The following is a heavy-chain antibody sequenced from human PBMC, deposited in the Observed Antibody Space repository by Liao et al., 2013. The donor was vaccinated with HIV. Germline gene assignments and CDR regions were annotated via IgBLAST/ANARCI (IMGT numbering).Heavy chain of an antibody. CDR3: ARGGQIAIAGTLDF. Sequence: QVQLQQWGAGLLKPSETLSLTCTVSGGSISTGPCYWNWVRQPAGKGLEWIGRIYASGTTNYNPSLRSRVTISMDMSKNQFSLNLTSVTAADTAMYYCARGGQIAIAGTLDFWGQGTLVTVSS. CDR2: IYASGTT. V-gene: IGHV4-61*02. CDR1: GGSISTGPCY. D-gene: IGHD1-20*01. J-gene: IGHJ4*02.